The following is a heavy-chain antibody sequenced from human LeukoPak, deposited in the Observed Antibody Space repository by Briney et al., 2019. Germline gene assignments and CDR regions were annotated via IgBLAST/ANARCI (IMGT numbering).Heavy chain of an antibody. J-gene: IGHJ4*02. CDR2: IDTSGDST. V-gene: IGHV3-23*01. D-gene: IGHD5-18*01. CDR1: EFTFSSYA. CDR3: AKGGGGVDSAFDY. Sequence: GGTLRLSCAASEFTFSSYAMAWVRQAPGKGLEWVSAIDTSGDSTYYADSVKGRFTISRDNSKNTLSLHMNSLRAEDTAIYYCAKGGGGVDSAFDYWGQGTLVTVSS.